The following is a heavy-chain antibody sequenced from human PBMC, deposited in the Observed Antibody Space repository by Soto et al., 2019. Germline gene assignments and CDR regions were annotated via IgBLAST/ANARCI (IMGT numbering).Heavy chain of an antibody. J-gene: IGHJ6*02. CDR3: AREAPAPYYYYGMDV. CDR1: GYSFTTYG. D-gene: IGHD6-6*01. Sequence: QVQLVQSGGEVKKPGASVKVSCKTSGYSFTTYGISWVRQAPGQGLEWMGWISAYNGNTNYAQKLQDRVTMTTDTSTSTADMELRSLRSDDTAVYYCAREAPAPYYYYGMDVWGQGSTVTVSS. CDR2: ISAYNGNT. V-gene: IGHV1-18*01.